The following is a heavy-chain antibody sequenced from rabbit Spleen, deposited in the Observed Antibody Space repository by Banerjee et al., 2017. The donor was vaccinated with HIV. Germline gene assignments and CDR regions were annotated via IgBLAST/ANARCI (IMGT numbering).Heavy chain of an antibody. CDR1: GFSFSYSSY. D-gene: IGHD8-1*01. CDR2: IAAGSGSYT. V-gene: IGHV1S40*01. Sequence: QSLEESGGDLVKPGASLTLTCTASGFSFSYSSYMCWVRQAPGKGLEWIACIAAGSGSYTYYASWAKGRFTISKTSSTTVTLQMTSLTAADTATYFCARDTGTSFSTYGMDLWGPGTLVTVS. J-gene: IGHJ6*01. CDR3: ARDTGTSFSTYGMDL.